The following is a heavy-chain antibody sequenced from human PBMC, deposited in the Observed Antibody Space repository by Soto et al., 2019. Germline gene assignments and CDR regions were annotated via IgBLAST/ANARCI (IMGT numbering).Heavy chain of an antibody. CDR1: AYSRIIYD. J-gene: IGHJ6*02. V-gene: IGHV1-18*01. CDR3: AQGMERYYYDSSGYKYYYGMDV. Sequence: SVKVSCTTCAYSRIIYDIIGVRQALGEGLEGRVWISAYNGNTNYAQKLQGRVTMTTDTSTSTAYMELRSLRSDDTAVYYCAQGMERYYYDSSGYKYYYGMDVWGQGTTVTVSS. D-gene: IGHD3-22*01. CDR2: ISAYNGNT.